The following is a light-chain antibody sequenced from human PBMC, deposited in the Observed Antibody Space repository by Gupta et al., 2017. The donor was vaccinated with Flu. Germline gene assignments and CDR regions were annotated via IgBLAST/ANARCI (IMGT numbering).Light chain of an antibody. CDR3: QQSDFSPWT. Sequence: IQLTQSPSSLSTSVGDSVTITCRASESFDDQLNWYQQKPGKAPKLLIHSASTLHSGVPSRFSGGGSGTEFTLTIRRLQHEDFATYYCQQSDFSPWTFGQGTKVEIK. V-gene: IGKV1-39*01. J-gene: IGKJ1*01. CDR1: ESFDDQ. CDR2: SAS.